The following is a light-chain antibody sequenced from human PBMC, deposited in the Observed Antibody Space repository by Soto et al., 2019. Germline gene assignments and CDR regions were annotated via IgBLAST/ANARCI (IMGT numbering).Light chain of an antibody. CDR2: VNGDGRH. V-gene: IGLV4-69*01. CDR3: QTWGTGIHVV. CDR1: SGHSGYG. J-gene: IGLJ2*01. Sequence: QPVLTQSPAASASLGASVRITCTLSSGHSGYGIAWHQQQPEKGPRFLMKVNGDGRHSKGDGIPDRFSGSSSGAERYLIISSLHSEDEADYYCQTWGTGIHVVFGGGTKVTVL.